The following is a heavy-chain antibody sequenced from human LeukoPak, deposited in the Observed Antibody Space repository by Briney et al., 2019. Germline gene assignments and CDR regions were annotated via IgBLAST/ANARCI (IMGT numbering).Heavy chain of an antibody. CDR2: IKQDGSEK. D-gene: IGHD3-22*01. CDR1: GFTFSSYW. V-gene: IGHV3-7*03. J-gene: IGHJ4*02. Sequence: GGSLRLSCAASGFTFSSYWMSWVRQAPGKGLEWVANIKQDGSEKYYVDSVKGRFTISRDNAKNSLYLQMNSLRADDTAVYYCASMYYYDSSGYAWDWGQGTLVTVSP. CDR3: ASMYYYDSSGYAWD.